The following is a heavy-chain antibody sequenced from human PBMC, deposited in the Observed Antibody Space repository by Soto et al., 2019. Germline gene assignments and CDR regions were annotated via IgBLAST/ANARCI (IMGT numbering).Heavy chain of an antibody. CDR3: AKVSKWWCSGGSCYSRVAPGWFDP. CDR1: GFTFSSYA. CDR2: ISGSGGST. V-gene: IGHV3-23*01. D-gene: IGHD2-15*01. Sequence: GGSLRLSCAASGFTFSSYAMSWVRQAPGKGLEWVSAISGSGGSTYYADSVKGRFTISRDNSKNTLYLQMNSLRAEDTAVYYCAKVSKWWCSGGSCYSRVAPGWFDPWGQGTLVTVSS. J-gene: IGHJ5*02.